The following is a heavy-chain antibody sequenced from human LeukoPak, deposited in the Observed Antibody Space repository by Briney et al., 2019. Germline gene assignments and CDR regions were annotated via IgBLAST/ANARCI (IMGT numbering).Heavy chain of an antibody. CDR2: IFWDDDK. CDR3: AHTGYSYGLDY. V-gene: IGHV2-5*02. CDR1: GLSLSTSGVG. D-gene: IGHD5-18*01. Sequence: SGPTLVKPTQTLTLTCAFSGLSLSTSGVGVGWVREPPGKALEWLALIFWDDDKYYSPSLKNRLTITKGTSRNQVVLTMTNVDPVDTATYYCAHTGYSYGLDYWGQGTLVTVPS. J-gene: IGHJ4*02.